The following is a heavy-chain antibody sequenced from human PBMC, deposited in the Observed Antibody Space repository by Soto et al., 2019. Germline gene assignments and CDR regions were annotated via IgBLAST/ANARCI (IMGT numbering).Heavy chain of an antibody. J-gene: IGHJ4*02. Sequence: EVQLLESGGGLVQPAGSLRLSCAASGFTFSSYAMSWVRQAPGTGLEWVSAISGSGGTTYYGDSVRGRFTVSRDHSRDTLYLQMISLRADDAALYYSARNCGGDCYTNFDYWGQGTLVTVSS. CDR2: ISGSGGTT. CDR3: ARNCGGDCYTNFDY. CDR1: GFTFSSYA. D-gene: IGHD2-21*02. V-gene: IGHV3-23*01.